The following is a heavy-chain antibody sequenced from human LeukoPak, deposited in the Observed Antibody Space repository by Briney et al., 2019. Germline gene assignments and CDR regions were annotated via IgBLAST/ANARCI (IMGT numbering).Heavy chain of an antibody. D-gene: IGHD6-19*01. CDR3: ARGVAGSYYYYYMDV. CDR2: INPNSGGT. V-gene: IGHV1-2*02. CDR1: GYTFIGYY. J-gene: IGHJ6*03. Sequence: ASVTVSCKASGYTFIGYYMHWVRRAPGQGLEWMGWINPNSGGTNYAQKFQGRVTMTRDTSISTAYMELSRLRSDDTAVYYCARGVAGSYYYYYMDVWGKGTTVTISS.